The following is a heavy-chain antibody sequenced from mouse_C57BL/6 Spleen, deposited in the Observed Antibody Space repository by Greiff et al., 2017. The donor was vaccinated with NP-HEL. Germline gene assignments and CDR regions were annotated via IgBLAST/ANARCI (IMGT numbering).Heavy chain of an antibody. CDR3: ARGGGPWFAY. V-gene: IGHV1-9*01. CDR2: ILPGSGST. CDR1: GYTFTGYW. J-gene: IGHJ3*01. Sequence: VQLQQSGAELMKPGASVKLSCKATGYTFTGYWIEWVKQRPGHGLEWIGEILPGSGSTNYNEKFKGKATFTADTSSNTAYMQVSSLTTEDSAIYYWARGGGPWFAYWGQGTLVTVSA.